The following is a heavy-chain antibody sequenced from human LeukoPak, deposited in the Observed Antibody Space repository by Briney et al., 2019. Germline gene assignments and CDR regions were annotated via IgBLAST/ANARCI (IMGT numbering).Heavy chain of an antibody. V-gene: IGHV1-69*04. D-gene: IGHD6-13*01. CDR3: AIRQGSSSWRNRGYYYYGMDV. CDR1: GGTFSSYA. Sequence: GASVKVSCKASGGTFSSYAISWVRQAPGQGLEWMGRIIPILGIANYAQKFQGRVTITADKSTSTAYMELSSLRSEDTAVYYCAIRQGSSSWRNRGYYYYGMDVWGQGTTVTVSS. J-gene: IGHJ6*02. CDR2: IIPILGIA.